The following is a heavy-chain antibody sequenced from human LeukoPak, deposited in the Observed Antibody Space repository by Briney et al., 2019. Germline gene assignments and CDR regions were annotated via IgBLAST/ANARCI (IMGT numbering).Heavy chain of an antibody. D-gene: IGHD3-22*01. V-gene: IGHV4-59*11. Sequence: PSETLSLTCVVSGGSLSTHHWSWIRQSPGRGLEWIGYISDSGSANYNPSLKSRVTISVDTSRNQFSLMLSSVTAADTAVYYCARGYDSSAYYPFNYWGQGTLVTVSS. CDR1: GGSLSTHH. J-gene: IGHJ4*02. CDR3: ARGYDSSAYYPFNY. CDR2: ISDSGSA.